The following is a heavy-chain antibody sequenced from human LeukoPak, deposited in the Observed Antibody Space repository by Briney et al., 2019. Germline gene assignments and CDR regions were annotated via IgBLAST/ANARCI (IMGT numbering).Heavy chain of an antibody. Sequence: SVKVSCKASGGTFSSYAISWVRQAPGQGLEWMGGIIPIFGTANYAQKFQGWVTMTRDTSISTAYMELSRLRSDDTAVYYCARDRIYYYDSSGYYPDAFDIWGQGTMVTVSS. V-gene: IGHV1-69*05. D-gene: IGHD3-22*01. CDR1: GGTFSSYA. J-gene: IGHJ3*02. CDR3: ARDRIYYYDSSGYYPDAFDI. CDR2: IIPIFGTA.